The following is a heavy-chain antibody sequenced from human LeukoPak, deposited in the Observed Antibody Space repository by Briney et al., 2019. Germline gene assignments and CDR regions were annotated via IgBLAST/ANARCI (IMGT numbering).Heavy chain of an antibody. CDR3: ARANPRIAARLVDY. V-gene: IGHV3-53*01. CDR2: LSSGDNT. Sequence: GGSLRLSCAASGFSVSYYYMSWVRQAPGRGLEWVSALSSGDNTHYADSVNGRFTISRDNSKNTLYLQLNSLRAEDTAVYYCARANPRIAARLVDYWGQGTLVTVSS. D-gene: IGHD6-6*01. CDR1: GFSVSYYY. J-gene: IGHJ4*02.